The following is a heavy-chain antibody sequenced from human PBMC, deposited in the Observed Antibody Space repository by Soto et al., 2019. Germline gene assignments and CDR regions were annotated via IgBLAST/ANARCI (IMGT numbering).Heavy chain of an antibody. D-gene: IGHD4-17*01. CDR2: IYYSGST. V-gene: IGHV4-31*03. Sequence: QVQLQESGPGLVKPSQTLSLTCTVSGGSISSGGYYWSWIRQHPGKGLEWIGYIYYSGSTYYNPSLKSRVTISVDTSKNQFSLKLSSVTAADTAVYYCARESSRAPDMTTVTTAPIIDYWGQGTLVTVSS. J-gene: IGHJ4*02. CDR3: ARESSRAPDMTTVTTAPIIDY. CDR1: GGSISSGGYY.